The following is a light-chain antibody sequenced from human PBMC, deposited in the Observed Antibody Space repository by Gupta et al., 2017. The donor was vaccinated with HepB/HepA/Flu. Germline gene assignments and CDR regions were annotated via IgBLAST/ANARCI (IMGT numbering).Light chain of an antibody. Sequence: EIVLTQSPFTLSLSPGQRATLFCRSRQRVSGYLAWYQKKPGQAPRRLIYGVSHEATGITDTFRGSGVGADGTLTISSREPEDFGVDYCKQRTTGPPWLTFGRGTKVEIK. CDR1: QRVSGY. J-gene: IGKJ4*01. CDR3: KQRTTGPPWLT. CDR2: GVS. V-gene: IGKV3-11*01.